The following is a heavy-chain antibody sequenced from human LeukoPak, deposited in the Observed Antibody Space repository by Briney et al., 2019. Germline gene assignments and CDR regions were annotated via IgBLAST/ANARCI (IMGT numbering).Heavy chain of an antibody. D-gene: IGHD6-13*01. CDR1: GGSFSGYY. J-gene: IGHJ6*03. V-gene: IGHV4-34*01. Sequence: SETLSLTCAVYGGSFSGYYWSWIRQPPGKGLEWIGEINHSGSTNYNPSLKSRVTISVDTSKNQFSLKLSSVTAADTAVYYCARVRNWYSSSWIAYYYYYYMDVWGKGTTVTVSS. CDR3: ARVRNWYSSSWIAYYYYYYMDV. CDR2: INHSGST.